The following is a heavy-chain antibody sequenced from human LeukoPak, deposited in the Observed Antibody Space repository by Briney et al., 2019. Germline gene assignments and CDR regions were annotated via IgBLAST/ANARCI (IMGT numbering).Heavy chain of an antibody. CDR2: IYYSGST. D-gene: IGHD2-21*02. Sequence: SQTLSLTCTVSGGSISSGGYYRSWIRQHPGKGLEWIGYIYYSGSTYYNPSLKSRVTISVDTSKNQFSLKLSSVTAADTAVYYCARHEAYCGGDCYLDYWGQGTLVTVSS. J-gene: IGHJ4*02. CDR3: ARHEAYCGGDCYLDY. V-gene: IGHV4-31*03. CDR1: GGSISSGGYY.